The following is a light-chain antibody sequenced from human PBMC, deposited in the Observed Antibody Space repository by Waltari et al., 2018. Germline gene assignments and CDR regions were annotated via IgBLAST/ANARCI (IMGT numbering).Light chain of an antibody. J-gene: IGLJ3*02. CDR1: SSDVGAYNY. Sequence: QSALTQPASVSGSPGQSITISCTGTSSDVGAYNYVSWYQQHPGKAPKLMIYDVSNRPSGISYRFPGSKSGNMASLTISGLQAEDEADYYCSSYTSSSTRVFGGGTKLTVL. CDR2: DVS. V-gene: IGLV2-14*03. CDR3: SSYTSSSTRV.